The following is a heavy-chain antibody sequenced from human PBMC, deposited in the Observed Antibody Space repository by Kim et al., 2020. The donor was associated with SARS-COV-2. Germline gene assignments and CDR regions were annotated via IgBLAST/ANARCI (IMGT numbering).Heavy chain of an antibody. CDR3: ASEGDSDDWSAFDD. V-gene: IGHV3-30-3*01. CDR1: GFTFTNFA. D-gene: IGHD3-9*01. J-gene: IGHJ4*02. CDR2: ISDGGNNK. Sequence: GGSLRLSCAASGFTFTNFAIHWVRHAPGKGLEWVAVISDGGNNKHYEDSVTGRFTISRDNSKSSMYLQMDSLRVEDTAMYDCASEGDSDDWSAFDDWGQG.